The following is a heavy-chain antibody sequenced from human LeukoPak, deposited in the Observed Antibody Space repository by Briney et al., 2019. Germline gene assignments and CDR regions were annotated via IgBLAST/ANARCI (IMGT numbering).Heavy chain of an antibody. D-gene: IGHD3-22*01. CDR1: GFTFSNYA. CDR3: VKYDNDGYYYAAADY. Sequence: GGSLRLSCAASGFTFSNYAMSWVRQAPGKGLEFLSTITASGGTTYYADSVKGRFTISRGNSLNTLYLQMNSLRADDTAIYYCVKYDNDGYYYAAADYWGQGTLVTVSS. J-gene: IGHJ4*02. CDR2: ITASGGTT. V-gene: IGHV3-23*01.